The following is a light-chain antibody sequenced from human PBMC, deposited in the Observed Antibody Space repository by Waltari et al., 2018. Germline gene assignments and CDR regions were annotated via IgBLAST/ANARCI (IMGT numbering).Light chain of an antibody. CDR3: QHYVRLPVT. Sequence: EIMLTQSPGSMSLSPGESATLSCRASQSISRYLAWYQHKPGQAPRLLIYDASSRATGIPDRFSGSGSGTDFSLTISRLEPEDFAVYYCQHYVRLPVTFGQGTKVEIK. CDR2: DAS. J-gene: IGKJ1*01. CDR1: QSISRY. V-gene: IGKV3-20*01.